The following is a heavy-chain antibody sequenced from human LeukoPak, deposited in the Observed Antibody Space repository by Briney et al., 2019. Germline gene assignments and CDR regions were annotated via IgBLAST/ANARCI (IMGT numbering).Heavy chain of an antibody. Sequence: SGTLSLTCAVSGGSFSSNKWWSWVRQPPGKGLEWIGEINHSESTNYNPSLKSRVTISVDTSKNQFSLKLSSVTAADTAVYYCAGCPSSVPTFDYWGQGTLVTVSS. CDR1: GGSFSSNKW. J-gene: IGHJ4*02. CDR3: AGCPSSVPTFDY. V-gene: IGHV4-4*02. CDR2: INHSEST.